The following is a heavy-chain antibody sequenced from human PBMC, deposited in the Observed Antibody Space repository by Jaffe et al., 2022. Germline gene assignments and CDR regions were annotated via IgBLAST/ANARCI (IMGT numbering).Heavy chain of an antibody. J-gene: IGHJ5*02. V-gene: IGHV1-69*05. CDR3: ARVPRLTYYYGSGSYYNEKLNWFDP. CDR2: IIPIFGTA. D-gene: IGHD3-10*01. Sequence: QVQLVQSGAEVKKPGSSVKVSCKASGGTFSSYAISWVRQAPGQGLEWMGGIIPIFGTANYAQKFQGRVTITTDESTSTAYMELSSLRSEDTAVYYCARVPRLTYYYGSGSYYNEKLNWFDPWGQGTLVTVSS. CDR1: GGTFSSYA.